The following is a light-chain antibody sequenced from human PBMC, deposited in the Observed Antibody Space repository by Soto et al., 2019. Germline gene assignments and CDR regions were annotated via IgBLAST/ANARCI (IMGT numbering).Light chain of an antibody. CDR3: QQYVTSPSAWT. CDR2: DAS. V-gene: IGKV3-20*01. J-gene: IGKJ1*01. CDR1: QSVSSSY. Sequence: EIVLTQSPATLSLSPGERATLSCRASQSVSSSYLAWYQQKPGQAPRLLIYDASSRATGIPDRFSGSGSGTAFPLTISRLEPDDFAVYYCQQYVTSPSAWTFGHGSKVEIK.